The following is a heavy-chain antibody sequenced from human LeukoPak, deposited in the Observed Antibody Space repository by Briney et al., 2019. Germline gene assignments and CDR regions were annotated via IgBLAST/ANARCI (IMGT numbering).Heavy chain of an antibody. V-gene: IGHV4-59*01. D-gene: IGHD5-24*01. Sequence: SETLSLKCTGSSDSINSYFWKWHRQAPGKALEGVGHIYYNGNTNYNPSLESRVTISVDPSKNQFSLRLNSVTAADTAVYYCARVNGYPKYYFYGLDVWGRGTSVTVSS. J-gene: IGHJ6*02. CDR2: IYYNGNT. CDR1: SDSINSYF. CDR3: ARVNGYPKYYFYGLDV.